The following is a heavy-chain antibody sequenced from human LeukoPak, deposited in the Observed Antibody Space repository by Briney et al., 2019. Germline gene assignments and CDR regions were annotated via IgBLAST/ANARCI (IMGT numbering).Heavy chain of an antibody. D-gene: IGHD6-6*01. CDR2: IYYSGST. CDR1: GGSISSYY. CDR3: AMRIAARKFDY. Sequence: PSETLSLTCTVSGGSISSYYWSWIRQPPGKGLEWIGYIYYSGSTNYNPSLKSRVTISVDTSKNQFSLKLSSVTAADTAVYYCAMRIAARKFDYWGQGTLVTVSS. J-gene: IGHJ4*02. V-gene: IGHV4-59*08.